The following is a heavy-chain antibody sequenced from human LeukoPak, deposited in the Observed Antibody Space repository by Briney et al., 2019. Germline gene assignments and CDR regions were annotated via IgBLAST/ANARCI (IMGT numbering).Heavy chain of an antibody. Sequence: PGGSLRLSCAASGFTFSSYEMNWVRQAPGKGLEWVSYISSSSSYIYYADSVKGRFTISRDNAKNSLYLQMNSLRAEDTAVYYCAREEGYYDSSGYYHGNWFDPWGQGTLVTVSS. CDR3: AREEGYYDSSGYYHGNWFDP. CDR1: GFTFSSYE. CDR2: ISSSSSYI. V-gene: IGHV3-21*05. D-gene: IGHD3-22*01. J-gene: IGHJ5*02.